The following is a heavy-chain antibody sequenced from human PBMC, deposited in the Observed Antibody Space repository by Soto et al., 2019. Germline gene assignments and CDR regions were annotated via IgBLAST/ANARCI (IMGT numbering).Heavy chain of an antibody. Sequence: QVQLQESGPGLVKPSETVSLTCTVSRGSLNNYYWSWIRQPAGKGLEWIGRVFPTGNTNYNPSLKSRVTMSVDTSKNQFYLKLNSVTVADTAVYYCARGSLGPDYWGQGTLVTVSS. D-gene: IGHD3-16*01. V-gene: IGHV4-4*07. CDR3: ARGSLGPDY. CDR2: VFPTGNT. CDR1: RGSLNNYY. J-gene: IGHJ4*02.